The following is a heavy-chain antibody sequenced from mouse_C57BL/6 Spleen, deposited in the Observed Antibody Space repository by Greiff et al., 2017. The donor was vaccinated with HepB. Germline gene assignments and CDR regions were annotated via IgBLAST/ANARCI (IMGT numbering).Heavy chain of an antibody. D-gene: IGHD1-1*01. J-gene: IGHJ1*03. V-gene: IGHV14-3*01. Sequence: EVQLQQSVAELVRPGASVKLSCTASGFNIKNTYMHWVKQRPEQGLEWIGRIDPANGNTKYAPKFQGKATITADTSSNTAYLQLSSLTSEDTAIYYGAKRECHYYGSSYWYFDVWGTGTTVTVSS. CDR2: IDPANGNT. CDR1: GFNIKNTY. CDR3: AKRECHYYGSSYWYFDV.